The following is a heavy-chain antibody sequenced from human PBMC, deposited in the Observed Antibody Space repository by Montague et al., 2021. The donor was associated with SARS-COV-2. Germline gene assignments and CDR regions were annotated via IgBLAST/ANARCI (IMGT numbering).Heavy chain of an antibody. D-gene: IGHD5-12*01. CDR1: GGSISSGSYY. CDR3: ARAHSGSWAYLDN. Sequence: TLSLTCTVSGGSISSGSYYWSWIRQPAGKGLEWIGRIYTSGTTDYSFSLKSRVTISVDTSKSQFSLKLTSVTAADTAVYYCARAHSGSWAYLDNWGQGGLVTVSS. J-gene: IGHJ4*02. V-gene: IGHV4-61*02. CDR2: IYTSGTT.